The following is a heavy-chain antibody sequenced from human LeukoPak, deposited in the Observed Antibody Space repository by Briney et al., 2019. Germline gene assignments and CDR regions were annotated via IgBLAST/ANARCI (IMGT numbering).Heavy chain of an antibody. Sequence: ASVKGSCKASGYTFTDYYMHWGGQAPGQGVEWMGWINPNDGDTNYAQKFQGRVTMTRDTSISTAHMEVSRLRSDDTAVYYCARANFLYCSSSTCLFDYWGQGTLVTVSS. D-gene: IGHD2-2*01. J-gene: IGHJ4*02. CDR3: ARANFLYCSSSTCLFDY. CDR1: GYTFTDYY. CDR2: INPNDGDT. V-gene: IGHV1-2*02.